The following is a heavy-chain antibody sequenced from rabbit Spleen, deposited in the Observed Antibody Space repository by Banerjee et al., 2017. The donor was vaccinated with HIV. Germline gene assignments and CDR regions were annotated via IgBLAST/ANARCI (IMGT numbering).Heavy chain of an antibody. CDR3: ARDGAGGSYFAL. D-gene: IGHD8-1*01. Sequence: QEQLEESGGGLVQPGASLTLTCKASGIDFSNYNFMCWVRQAPGKGLEWIACIDTGSRDFTYYASWAKGRFTISKTLSTTVTLQMTSLTAADTATYFCARDGAGGSYFALWGQGTLVTVS. J-gene: IGHJ4*01. CDR1: GIDFSNYNF. V-gene: IGHV1S45*01. CDR2: IDTGSRDFT.